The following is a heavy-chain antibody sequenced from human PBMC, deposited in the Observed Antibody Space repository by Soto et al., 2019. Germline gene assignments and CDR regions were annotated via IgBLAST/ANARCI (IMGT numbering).Heavy chain of an antibody. CDR2: IYYSGST. CDR1: GGSISSGGYY. V-gene: IGHV4-31*03. J-gene: IGHJ6*02. D-gene: IGHD2-2*01. Sequence: QVQLQESGPGLVKPSQTLSLTCTVSGGSISSGGYYWSWIRQHPGKGLEWIGYIYYSGSTYYNPSLTSRVTVSVESSKTQFALMLSSVTAADTAVYYCARAPASVYYYGMDVWGQGTTVTVSS. CDR3: ARAPASVYYYGMDV.